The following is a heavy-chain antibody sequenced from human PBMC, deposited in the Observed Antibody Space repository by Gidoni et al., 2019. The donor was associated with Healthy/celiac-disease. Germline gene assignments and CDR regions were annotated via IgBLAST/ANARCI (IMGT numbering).Heavy chain of an antibody. V-gene: IGHV1-3*01. D-gene: IGHD5-18*01. CDR2: INAGNGNT. CDR3: ARDHQKYTHAFDI. J-gene: IGHJ3*02. CDR1: GYPFTSYA. Sequence: QVQLVQSGAEVKKPGASVKVSCKASGYPFTSYAMHWVRQAPGQRLEWMGWINAGNGNTKYSQKFQGRVTITRDTSASTAYMELSSLRSEDTAVYYCARDHQKYTHAFDIWGQGTMVTVSS.